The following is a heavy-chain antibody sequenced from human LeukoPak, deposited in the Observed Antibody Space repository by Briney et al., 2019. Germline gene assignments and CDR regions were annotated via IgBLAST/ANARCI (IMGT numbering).Heavy chain of an antibody. CDR3: AKQYYYDSSGPPPGAFDI. CDR2: IRYDGSNE. Sequence: GGSLRLSCAASGFTFSSYGMHWVRQAPGKGLEWVAFIRYDGSNEYYADSVKGRFTISRDNSKNTLYLQMNSLRAEDTAVYYCAKQYYYDSSGPPPGAFDIWGQGTMVTVSS. D-gene: IGHD3-22*01. V-gene: IGHV3-30*02. CDR1: GFTFSSYG. J-gene: IGHJ3*02.